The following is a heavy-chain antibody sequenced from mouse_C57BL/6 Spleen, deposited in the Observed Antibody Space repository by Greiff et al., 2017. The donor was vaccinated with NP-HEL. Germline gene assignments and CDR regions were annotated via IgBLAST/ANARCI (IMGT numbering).Heavy chain of an antibody. D-gene: IGHD2-1*01. CDR2: INPYNGGT. CDR1: GYTFTDYY. V-gene: IGHV1-19*01. CDR3: ARNGNYRFDY. J-gene: IGHJ2*01. Sequence: EVMLVESGPVLVKPGASVKMSCKASGYTFTDYYMNWVKQSHGKSLEWIGVINPYNGGTSYNQKFKGKATLTVDKSSSTAYMELNSLTSEDSAVYYCARNGNYRFDYWGQGTTLTVSS.